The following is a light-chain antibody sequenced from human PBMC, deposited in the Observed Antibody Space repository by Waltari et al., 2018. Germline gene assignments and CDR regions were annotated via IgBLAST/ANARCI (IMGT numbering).Light chain of an antibody. CDR3: QQRSSSIT. CDR1: QGISSF. V-gene: IGKV3D-11*01. CDR2: DAS. Sequence: IVLTQSPATLSLSPGERATLSRGARQGISSFLAWYQQKPGQAPRRLIYDASIRATGIPTRFSGSAPGGDFTLTISSLEPEDAAVYYCQQRSSSITFGGGTKVEIK. J-gene: IGKJ4*01.